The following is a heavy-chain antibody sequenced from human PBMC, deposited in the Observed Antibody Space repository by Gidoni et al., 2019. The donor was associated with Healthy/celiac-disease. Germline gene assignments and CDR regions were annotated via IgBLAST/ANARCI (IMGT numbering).Heavy chain of an antibody. D-gene: IGHD3-22*01. J-gene: IGHJ4*02. CDR2: IYYSGSP. CDR1: GGSISSSSYY. CDR3: AGNLYYYDSSGYFDY. V-gene: IGHV4-39*07. Sequence: QLQLQESGPGLVKPSETLSLTCTVPGGSISSSSYYWGWIRQPPGKGLEWIGSIYYSGSPYYNPSLKSRVTISVDTSKNQFSLKLSSVTAADTAVYYCAGNLYYYDSSGYFDYWGQGTLVTVSS.